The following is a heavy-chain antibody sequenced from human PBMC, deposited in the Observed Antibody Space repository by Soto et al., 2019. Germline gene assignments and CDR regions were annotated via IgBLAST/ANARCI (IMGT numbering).Heavy chain of an antibody. CDR1: GGSISGYY. Sequence: QVQLLESGPGLVKPSETLFLTCTVSGGSISGYYWSWIRQPPGKGLEWIGYIYYSGNTNYNPSLKSRVTISADTSKNQLSLKLSSVTAADTAVYYCAREPTGFDSWGQGSLVTVSS. CDR2: IYYSGNT. V-gene: IGHV4-59*01. CDR3: AREPTGFDS. J-gene: IGHJ5*01.